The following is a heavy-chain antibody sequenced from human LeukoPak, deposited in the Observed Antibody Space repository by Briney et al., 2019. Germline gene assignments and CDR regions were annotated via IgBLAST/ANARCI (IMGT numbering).Heavy chain of an antibody. CDR3: ARVVAARYLY. V-gene: IGHV4-34*01. CDR1: GGSFSGYY. D-gene: IGHD6-6*01. CDR2: INHSGST. Sequence: SETLSLTCAVYGGSFSGYYWSWIRQPPGKGLEWIGEINHSGSTNYNPSLKSRVTISVDTSKIQFSLKLSSVTAADTAVYYCARVVAARYLYWGQGTLVTVSS. J-gene: IGHJ4*02.